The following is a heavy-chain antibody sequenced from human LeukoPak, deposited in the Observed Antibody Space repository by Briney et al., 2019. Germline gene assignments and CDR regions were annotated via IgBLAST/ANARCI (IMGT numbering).Heavy chain of an antibody. CDR1: GCTFSSYT. J-gene: IGHJ4*02. V-gene: IGHV3-48*01. Sequence: GGSVRLSCAASGCTFSSYTMNWVRQAPGKGLEWVSYISSSTSTIYYADSVTGRFTISRDHATNSLYLQINSLRAEDTAVYYCTTGDYGSGSPIPFDYWGQGTLVTVSS. CDR3: TTGDYGSGSPIPFDY. CDR2: ISSSTSTI. D-gene: IGHD3-10*01.